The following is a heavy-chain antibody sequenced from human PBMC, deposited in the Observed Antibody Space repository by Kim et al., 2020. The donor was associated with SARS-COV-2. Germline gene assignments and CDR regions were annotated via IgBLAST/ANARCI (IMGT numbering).Heavy chain of an antibody. Sequence: NYAQKLQGRVTMTTDTSTRTAYMELRSLRSDDTAVYYCARDPPHGWYFDLWGRGTLVTVSS. V-gene: IGHV1-18*01. D-gene: IGHD4-17*01. J-gene: IGHJ2*01. CDR3: ARDPPHGWYFDL.